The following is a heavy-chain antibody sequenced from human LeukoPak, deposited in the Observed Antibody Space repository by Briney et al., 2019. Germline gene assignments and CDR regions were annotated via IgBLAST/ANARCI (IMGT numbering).Heavy chain of an antibody. J-gene: IGHJ4*02. CDR2: MYYNGVT. D-gene: IGHD6-25*01. Sequence: PSETLSLTCTVSGGPINSNSHHWGWIRQPPGKGLEWIGSMYYNGVTYYNPSLKSRVTISVDTSKNQFSLNLSSVTAADTAVYYCARLEWGSAGSGSFDYWGQGTLVTVSS. V-gene: IGHV4-39*01. CDR3: ARLEWGSAGSGSFDY. CDR1: GGPINSNSHH.